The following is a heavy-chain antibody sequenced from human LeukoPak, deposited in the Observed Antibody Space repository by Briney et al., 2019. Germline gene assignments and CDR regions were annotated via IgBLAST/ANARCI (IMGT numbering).Heavy chain of an antibody. CDR3: ARLTTGTPYWFDP. J-gene: IGHJ5*02. V-gene: IGHV3-11*01. Sequence: TPGGSLRLSCAASGFTFSDYYMSWIRQAPGKGLEWVSYISSSGSTIYYADSVKGRFTISRDNAKNSLYPQMNSLRAEDTAVYYCARLTTGTPYWFDPWGQGTLVTVSS. CDR1: GFTFSDYY. D-gene: IGHD1-1*01. CDR2: ISSSGSTI.